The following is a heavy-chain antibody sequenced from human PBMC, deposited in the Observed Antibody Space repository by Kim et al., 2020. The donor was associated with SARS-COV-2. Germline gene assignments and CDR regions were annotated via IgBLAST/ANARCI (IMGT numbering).Heavy chain of an antibody. Sequence: GRFTISRDNSKNTLYLQMNSLRAEDTAVYYCAKADSLAYCGGDCSIFIDYWGQGTLVTVSS. CDR3: AKADSLAYCGGDCSIFIDY. J-gene: IGHJ4*02. V-gene: IGHV3-33*06. D-gene: IGHD2-21*02.